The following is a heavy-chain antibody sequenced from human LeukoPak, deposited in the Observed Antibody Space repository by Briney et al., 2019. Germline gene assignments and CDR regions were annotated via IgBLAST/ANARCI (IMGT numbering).Heavy chain of an antibody. CDR2: IYYSGST. Sequence: SQTLSLTCTVSGGSISSGGYSWSWIRQHPGKGLECIGYIYYSGSTYYNPSLKSRVTISVDTSKNQFSLKLSSVTAADTAVYYCARVRSLYSSSSHYYYGMDVWGQGTTVTVSS. CDR3: ARVRSLYSSSSHYYYGMDV. CDR1: GGSISSGGYS. D-gene: IGHD6-6*01. J-gene: IGHJ6*02. V-gene: IGHV4-31*03.